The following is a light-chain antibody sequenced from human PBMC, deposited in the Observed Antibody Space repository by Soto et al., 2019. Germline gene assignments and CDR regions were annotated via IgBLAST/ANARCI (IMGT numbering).Light chain of an antibody. CDR1: QSVRTS. CDR3: QQYASSPPLT. V-gene: IGKV3-20*01. Sequence: EIVLTQSPGTLSLSPGERATLSCRASQSVRTSLAWYQQKPGQAPRLLIYGGSSRATGIPDRFSDSGSGTDFTVTISRLQPEDFAVYYCQQYASSPPLTFGGGTKVEI. CDR2: GGS. J-gene: IGKJ4*01.